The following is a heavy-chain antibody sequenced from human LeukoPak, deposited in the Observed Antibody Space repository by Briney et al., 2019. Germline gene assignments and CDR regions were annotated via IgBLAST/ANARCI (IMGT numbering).Heavy chain of an antibody. Sequence: KPSXXLSLTCTVSGGSISSYYWSWIRQPAGKGLEWIGRIYTSGSTNYNPSLKSRVNMSVDTSKNQCSRKRSSVTAADTAVYYCARDRHPSTYYDYVWGSYRPSSAPHNWFDPWGQGTLVTVSS. CDR2: IYTSGST. D-gene: IGHD3-16*02. CDR1: GGSISSYY. J-gene: IGHJ5*02. CDR3: ARDRHPSTYYDYVWGSYRPSSAPHNWFDP. V-gene: IGHV4-4*07.